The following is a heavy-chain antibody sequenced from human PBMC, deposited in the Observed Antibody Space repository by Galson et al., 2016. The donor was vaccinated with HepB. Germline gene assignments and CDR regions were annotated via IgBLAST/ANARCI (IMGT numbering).Heavy chain of an antibody. CDR3: ARDWDWTFDC. Sequence: SLRLSCAASGFTFSTYWMSWVRQAPGKGLEWVANIKQDGSEILYVDSVKGRFTISRDNTKNSLFLQMNSLRAEDTAVYYCARDWDWTFDCWGQGTLVTVSS. CDR1: GFTFSTYW. J-gene: IGHJ4*02. V-gene: IGHV3-7*01. CDR2: IKQDGSEI. D-gene: IGHD3/OR15-3a*01.